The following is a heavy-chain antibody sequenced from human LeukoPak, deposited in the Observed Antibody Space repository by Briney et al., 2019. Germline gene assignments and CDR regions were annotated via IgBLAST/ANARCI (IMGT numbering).Heavy chain of an antibody. V-gene: IGHV1-69*05. Sequence: SVKVSCKASGGTFSSYTISWVQQAPGQGLEWMGRIIPIFGTANYAQKFQGRVTITTDESTSTAYMELSSLRSEDTAVYYCARDPWARDGDYGFDYWGQGTLVTVSS. D-gene: IGHD4-17*01. CDR2: IIPIFGTA. CDR1: GGTFSSYT. J-gene: IGHJ4*02. CDR3: ARDPWARDGDYGFDY.